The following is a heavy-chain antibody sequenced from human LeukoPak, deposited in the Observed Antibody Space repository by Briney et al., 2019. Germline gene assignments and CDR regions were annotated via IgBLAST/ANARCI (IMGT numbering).Heavy chain of an antibody. V-gene: IGHV4-30-4*08. CDR1: GGSISSGDYY. D-gene: IGHD2-2*01. J-gene: IGHJ3*02. Sequence: SETLSLTCTVSGGSISSGDYYWSWIRQPPGKGLEWIGYIYYSGSTYYNPSLKSRVTISVDTSKNQFSLKLSSVTAADTAVYYCASRVVPAAIGAFDIRGQGTMVTVSS. CDR2: IYYSGST. CDR3: ASRVVPAAIGAFDI.